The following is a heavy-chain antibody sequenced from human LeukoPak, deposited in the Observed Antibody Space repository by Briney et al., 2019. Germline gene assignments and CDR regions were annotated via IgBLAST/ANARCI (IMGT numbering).Heavy chain of an antibody. CDR3: ARDVNYYGSGVSYYFDY. Sequence: ASVKVSCKASGYTFTSYYMHWVRQAPGQGLEWMGWINPNSGGTNYAQKFQGRVTMTRDTSISTAYMELSRLRSDDTAVYYCARDVNYYGSGVSYYFDYWGQGTLVTVSS. D-gene: IGHD3-10*01. V-gene: IGHV1-2*02. CDR1: GYTFTSYY. CDR2: INPNSGGT. J-gene: IGHJ4*02.